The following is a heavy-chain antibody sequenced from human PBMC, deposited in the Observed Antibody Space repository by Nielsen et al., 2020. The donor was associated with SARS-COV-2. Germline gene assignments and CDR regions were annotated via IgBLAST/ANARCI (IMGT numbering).Heavy chain of an antibody. J-gene: IGHJ4*02. CDR3: AKLADDYGDYVGDY. D-gene: IGHD4-17*01. CDR2: IWYDGSNK. V-gene: IGHV3-30*02. CDR1: GFTFSSYW. Sequence: GGSLRLSCAASGFTFSSYWMHWVRQAPGKGLEWVAVIWYDGSNKYYADSVKGRFTISRDNSKNTLYLQMNSLRAEDTALYYCAKLADDYGDYVGDYWGQGTLVTVSS.